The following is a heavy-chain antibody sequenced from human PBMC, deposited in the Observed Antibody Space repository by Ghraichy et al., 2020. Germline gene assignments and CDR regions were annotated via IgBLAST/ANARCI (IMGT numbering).Heavy chain of an antibody. CDR1: GFTFSSYS. J-gene: IGHJ6*02. CDR2: ISSSSSYI. V-gene: IGHV3-21*01. CDR3: TRDRDGYNYFYYSYYGMDV. Sequence: LSLTCAASGFTFSSYSMNWVRQAPGKGLEWVSSISSSSSYIYYADSVKGRFTISRDNAKNSLYLQMNSLRAEDTAVYYCTRDRDGYNYFYYSYYGMDVWGQGTTVTVSS. D-gene: IGHD5-24*01.